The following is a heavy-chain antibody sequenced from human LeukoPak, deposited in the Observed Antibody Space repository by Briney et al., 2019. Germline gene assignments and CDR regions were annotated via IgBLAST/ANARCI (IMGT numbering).Heavy chain of an antibody. CDR2: ISYDGSNK. D-gene: IGHD2-2*01. CDR1: GFTFSSYA. V-gene: IGHV3-30*01. CDR3: ASEYQLLDKLFDY. Sequence: GGSLRLSCAASGFTFSSYAMSWVRQAPGKGLEWVAVISYDGSNKYYADSVKGRFTISRDNSKNTLYLQMNSLRAEDTAVYYCASEYQLLDKLFDYWGQGTLVTVSS. J-gene: IGHJ4*02.